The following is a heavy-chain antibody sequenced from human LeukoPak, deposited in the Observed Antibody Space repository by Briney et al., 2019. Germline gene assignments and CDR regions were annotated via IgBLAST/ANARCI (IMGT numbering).Heavy chain of an antibody. D-gene: IGHD6-13*01. CDR2: ISYDANTQ. CDR3: AKKCSSTCYALDI. V-gene: IGHV3-30-3*02. CDR1: GFTFRNYA. Sequence: PGGSLRLSCAASGFTFRNYAMHWVRQAPGKGLEWVTHISYDANTQYYPDSVKGRFTISRDNSRNTLYLQMHSLRAEDTALYYCAKKCSSTCYALDIWGQGTMVTVSS. J-gene: IGHJ3*02.